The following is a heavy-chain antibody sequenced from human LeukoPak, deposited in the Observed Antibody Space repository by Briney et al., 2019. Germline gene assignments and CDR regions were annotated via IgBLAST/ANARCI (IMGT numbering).Heavy chain of an antibody. J-gene: IGHJ4*02. D-gene: IGHD3-22*01. CDR3: ARLTFHYESSGYFYFDY. CDR2: IKNKANSYTT. V-gene: IGHV3-72*01. CDR1: GFTFSDHY. Sequence: GGSLRLSCAASGFTFSDHYMDWVRQAPGKGLEWVGRIKNKANSYTTKYAASVTGRFTISRDDSKSSLYLQMNSLKTEDTAVYYCARLTFHYESSGYFYFDYWGQGTLVTVSS.